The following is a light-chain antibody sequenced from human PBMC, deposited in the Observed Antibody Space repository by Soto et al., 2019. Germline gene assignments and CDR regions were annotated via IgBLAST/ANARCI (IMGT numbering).Light chain of an antibody. CDR1: QSVSSY. CDR2: DAS. CDR3: QQRSNWPPIT. V-gene: IGKV3-11*01. Sequence: EIVLTQSPATLCLSPGERATLSCRASQSVSSYLAWYQQKPGQAPRFLIYDASNRATGIPARFSGSGSGTDFTLTISSLEPEDFAVYYCQQRSNWPPITFGQGTRLEIK. J-gene: IGKJ5*01.